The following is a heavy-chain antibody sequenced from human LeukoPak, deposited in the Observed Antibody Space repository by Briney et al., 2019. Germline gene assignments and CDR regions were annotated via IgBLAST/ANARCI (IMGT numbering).Heavy chain of an antibody. CDR3: AHSHWYYDYVWGSYRAPFDY. CDR2: INHSGST. J-gene: IGHJ4*02. D-gene: IGHD3-16*02. V-gene: IGHV4-34*08. Sequence: GSLRLSCAASGFTFSSYAMNWIRQPPGKGLEWIGEINHSGSTNYNPSLKSRVTISVDTSKNQFSLKLSSVTAADTAVYYCAHSHWYYDYVWGSYRAPFDYWGQGTLVTVSS. CDR1: GFTFSSYA.